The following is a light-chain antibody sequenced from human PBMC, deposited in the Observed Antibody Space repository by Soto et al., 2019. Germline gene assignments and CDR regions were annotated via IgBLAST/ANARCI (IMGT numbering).Light chain of an antibody. Sequence: EIVMTQSPPTLSVSPGERATLSCRASRNVDTKLAWYQQRPGQSPRLLIYAASTRAPGVPARFSGSGSGTEFTLTISGLQTDDFALFFCQHYYQWPLSFGGGTKVEIK. CDR3: QHYYQWPLS. CDR1: RNVDTK. J-gene: IGKJ4*01. V-gene: IGKV3-15*01. CDR2: AAS.